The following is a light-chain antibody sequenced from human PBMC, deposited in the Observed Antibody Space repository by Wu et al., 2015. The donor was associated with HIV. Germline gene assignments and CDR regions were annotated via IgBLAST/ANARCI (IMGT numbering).Light chain of an antibody. CDR1: QGISNF. Sequence: DIQMTQSPSSLSASVGDRVTITCRASQGISNFLAWYQQKPGRAPKLLIYEASNLESGVPSRFSGSGSGTEFTLTISSLQPDDFASYFCQQYNSYPYTFGLGTKLEI. J-gene: IGKJ2*01. CDR2: EAS. CDR3: QQYNSYPYT. V-gene: IGKV1-5*03.